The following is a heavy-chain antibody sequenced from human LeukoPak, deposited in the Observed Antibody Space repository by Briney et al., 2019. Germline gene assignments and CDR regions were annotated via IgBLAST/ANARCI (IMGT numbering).Heavy chain of an antibody. J-gene: IGHJ4*02. D-gene: IGHD6-19*01. CDR1: GFTVSSYA. Sequence: GGSLRLSCAASGFTVSSYAMSWVRQAPGKGLEWVSAISGSGGSTYYADSVKGRFTISRDNSKNTLYLQMNSLRAEDTAVYYCAKDIRWGRSGWRGLFDYWGQGTLVTVSS. CDR3: AKDIRWGRSGWRGLFDY. CDR2: ISGSGGST. V-gene: IGHV3-23*01.